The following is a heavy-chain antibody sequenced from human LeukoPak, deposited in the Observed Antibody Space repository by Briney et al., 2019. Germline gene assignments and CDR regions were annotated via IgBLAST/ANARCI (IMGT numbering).Heavy chain of an antibody. D-gene: IGHD6-19*01. V-gene: IGHV3-48*03. CDR2: ISSSGSTI. Sequence: GRSLRLSCAASGFTFSSYEMNWVRQAPGKGLEWVSYISSSGSTIYYADSVKGRFTISRDNAKNSLYLQMNSLRAEDTAVYYCARDSTGYSSGWDYWGQGTLVTVSS. CDR3: ARDSTGYSSGWDY. J-gene: IGHJ4*02. CDR1: GFTFSSYE.